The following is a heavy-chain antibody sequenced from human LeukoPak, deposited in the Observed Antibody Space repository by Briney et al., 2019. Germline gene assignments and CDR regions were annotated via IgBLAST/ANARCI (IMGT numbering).Heavy chain of an antibody. J-gene: IGHJ4*02. V-gene: IGHV4-39*07. CDR3: ARHPMVGVRGVIRGNNPYYFDY. CDR1: GGAINSSNYY. Sequence: PSETLSLTCTVSGGAINSSNYYWGWIRQPPGKGLEWIGTIYYSGSTYYNPSLKSRVIISVDTSKNQFSLKLSSVTAADTAVYYCARHPMVGVRGVIRGNNPYYFDYWGQGTLVTVSS. D-gene: IGHD3-10*01. CDR2: IYYSGST.